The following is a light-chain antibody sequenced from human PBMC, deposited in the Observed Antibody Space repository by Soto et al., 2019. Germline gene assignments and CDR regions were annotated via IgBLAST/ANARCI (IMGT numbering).Light chain of an antibody. J-gene: IGLJ2*01. CDR1: SSDVGGYNY. V-gene: IGLV2-8*01. Sequence: QSALTQPPSASGSPGQSVTISCTVTSSDVGGYNYVSWYQQHPGRAPKLMIYEVNKRPSGVPDRFSGSKSGNTASLTVSGLQAEDEADHYCGSYAGSNNLGVFGGGTKLTVL. CDR3: GSYAGSNNLGV. CDR2: EVN.